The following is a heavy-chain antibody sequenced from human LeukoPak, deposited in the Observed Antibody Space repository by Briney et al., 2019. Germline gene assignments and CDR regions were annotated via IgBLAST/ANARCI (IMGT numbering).Heavy chain of an antibody. CDR3: ARAHYDSSGYYYHDY. Sequence: ASVKVSCKASGGTFSSYTISWVRQAPGQGLEWMGGIIPIFGTANYAQKFQGRVTITADESTSTAYMELSSLRSEDTAVYYCARAHYDSSGYYYHDYWGQGTLVTVSS. CDR2: IIPIFGTA. V-gene: IGHV1-69*13. D-gene: IGHD3-22*01. CDR1: GGTFSSYT. J-gene: IGHJ4*02.